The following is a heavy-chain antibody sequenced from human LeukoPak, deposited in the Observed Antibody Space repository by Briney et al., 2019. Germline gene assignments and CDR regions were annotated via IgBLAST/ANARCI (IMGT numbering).Heavy chain of an antibody. CDR3: ARVTVVGSYYYYGMDV. D-gene: IGHD4-23*01. CDR1: GFSFTSYY. Sequence: GASVKVSCKASGFSFTSYYMHWVRQAPGQGLEWMGGIIPIFGTANYAQKFQGRVTITADESTSTAYMELSSLRSEDTAVYYCARVTVVGSYYYYGMDVWGQGTTVTVSS. V-gene: IGHV1-69*13. CDR2: IIPIFGTA. J-gene: IGHJ6*02.